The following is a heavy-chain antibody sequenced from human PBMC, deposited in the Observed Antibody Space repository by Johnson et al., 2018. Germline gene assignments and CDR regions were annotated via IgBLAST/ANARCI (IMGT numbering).Heavy chain of an antibody. CDR2: IIPMLGKT. J-gene: IGHJ3*02. Sequence: QVQLQESGAEVKKPGSSVKVSCKASGGTFSSSGISWVRQAPGQGLEWMGGIIPMLGKTNYAQKFQDRVTISADESTTTAYLELGSLRSEETAGYYWAREGRNYYDSSGYFYDDAFDIWGQGTMVTVSS. CDR3: AREGRNYYDSSGYFYDDAFDI. V-gene: IGHV1-69*01. D-gene: IGHD3-22*01. CDR1: GGTFSSSG.